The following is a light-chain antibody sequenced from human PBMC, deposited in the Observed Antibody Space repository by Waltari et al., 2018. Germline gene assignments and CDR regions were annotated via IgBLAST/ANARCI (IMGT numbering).Light chain of an antibody. CDR3: CSFTSRSTWV. CDR2: DVS. CDR1: SSDVGGYNY. V-gene: IGLV2-14*01. J-gene: IGLJ3*02. Sequence: QSALTQPASVSGSPGQSITISCTGTSSDVGGYNYVSWYQQHPGKGPKLLIFDVSNRPSWVSNRFSGSKSGNTASLTISGVQAEDESDYYCCSFTSRSTWVFGGGTKLTVL.